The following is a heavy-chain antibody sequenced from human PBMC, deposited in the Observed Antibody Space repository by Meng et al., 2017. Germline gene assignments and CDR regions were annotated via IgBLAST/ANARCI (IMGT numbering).Heavy chain of an antibody. J-gene: IGHJ4*02. Sequence: VRRRESGPGLVKPSWTLSLTWVVDGGSISSSNWWSWVRQPPGKGLEWIGEIYHSGSTNYNPSLKCRVTISVDKSKNQFSLKLSSVTAADTAVYYCARDGRSWDWGQGTLVTVSS. CDR3: ARDGRSWD. D-gene: IGHD7-27*01. V-gene: IGHV4-4*02. CDR2: IYHSGST. CDR1: GGSISSSNW.